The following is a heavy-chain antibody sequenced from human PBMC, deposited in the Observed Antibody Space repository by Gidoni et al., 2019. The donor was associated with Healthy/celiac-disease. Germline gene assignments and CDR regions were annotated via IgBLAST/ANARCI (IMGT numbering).Heavy chain of an antibody. CDR3: ARVAMIVERDV. D-gene: IGHD3-22*01. Sequence: EVQLVESGGGLVQPGGSRRLYCAASGCTFSRYSMNWVRQAPVKGLEWVSYISSISSTIYYADSVKGRFTISRDNAKISLYLQMHSLRAEDTAVYYCARVAMIVERDVWGQGTTVTVSS. CDR1: GCTFSRYS. J-gene: IGHJ6*02. V-gene: IGHV3-48*01. CDR2: ISSISSTI.